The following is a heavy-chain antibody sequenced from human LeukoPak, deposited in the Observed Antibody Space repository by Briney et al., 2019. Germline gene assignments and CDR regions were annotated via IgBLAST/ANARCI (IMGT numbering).Heavy chain of an antibody. CDR2: MFYSGSN. CDR1: GDSITGSSYY. CDR3: ARHYYDNTGDYYFDH. D-gene: IGHD3-22*01. J-gene: IGHJ4*02. V-gene: IGHV4-39*01. Sequence: SETLSLTCTVSGDSITGSSYYWGWIRQPPGNGLELIGSMFYSGSNYSNPSLKSRVTISVDTSKNQFSLKLSSVTAADTAVYYCARHYYDNTGDYYFDHWGQGTLVTVSS.